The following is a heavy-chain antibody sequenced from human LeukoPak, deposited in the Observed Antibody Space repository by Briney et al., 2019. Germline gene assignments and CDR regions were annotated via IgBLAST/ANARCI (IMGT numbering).Heavy chain of an antibody. CDR1: GGSISSYY. J-gene: IGHJ3*02. CDR3: ARPGVAYSDAFDI. Sequence: SETLSLTCTVSGGSISSYYWSWIRQPPGKGLEWIGYIYYSGSTNYNPSLKSRVTISVDTSKNQFSLKLSSVTAADTAVYYCARPGVAYSDAFDIWGQGTMVTVSS. D-gene: IGHD3-3*01. CDR2: IYYSGST. V-gene: IGHV4-59*08.